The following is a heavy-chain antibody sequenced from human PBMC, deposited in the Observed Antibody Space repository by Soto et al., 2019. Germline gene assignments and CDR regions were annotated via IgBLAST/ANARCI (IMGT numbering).Heavy chain of an antibody. CDR3: ARDPPIRDYYYYGMDV. Sequence: QVQLVQSGAEVKKPGASVKVSCKASGYTFTSYGISWVRQAPGQGLEWMGWISGYNGNTNYVQKLQGRVTMTTDTSTSTAYMELSSLRSDDTAVYYCARDPPIRDYYYYGMDVWGQGTTVTVSS. V-gene: IGHV1-18*01. CDR2: ISGYNGNT. CDR1: GYTFTSYG. J-gene: IGHJ6*02.